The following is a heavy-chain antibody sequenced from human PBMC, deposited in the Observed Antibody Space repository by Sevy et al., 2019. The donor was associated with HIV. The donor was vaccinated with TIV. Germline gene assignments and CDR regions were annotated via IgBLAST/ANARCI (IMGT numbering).Heavy chain of an antibody. CDR2: ISAYNGNT. CDR3: ASGYYDYVWGKYSPVHAFDI. V-gene: IGHV1-18*04. J-gene: IGHJ3*02. CDR1: GYTFTSYG. Sequence: ASVKVSCKASGYTFTSYGISWVRQAPGQGLEWMGWISAYNGNTNYAQKLQGRVTMTTDTSTSTAYMELRSLRSDDTAVYYCASGYYDYVWGKYSPVHAFDIWGQGTMVTVSS. D-gene: IGHD3-16*01.